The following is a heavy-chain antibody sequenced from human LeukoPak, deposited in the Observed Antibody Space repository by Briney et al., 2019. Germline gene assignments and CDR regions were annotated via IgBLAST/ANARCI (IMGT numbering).Heavy chain of an antibody. J-gene: IGHJ4*02. D-gene: IGHD2-21*02. CDR2: INRSGST. V-gene: IGHV4-34*01. CDR1: GGSLSYYY. Sequence: SETLSLTCAVYGGSLSYYYWSWIRQPPEKGLEWIGEINRSGSTNYSPSLKSRVSISVDTSKNQFSLKLSSVTAADTAVYYCARGGFYCGDDCYVDYWGQGTLVTVSS. CDR3: ARGGFYCGDDCYVDY.